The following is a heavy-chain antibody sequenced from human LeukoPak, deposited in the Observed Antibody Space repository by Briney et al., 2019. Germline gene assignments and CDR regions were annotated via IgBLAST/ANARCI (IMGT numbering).Heavy chain of an antibody. CDR1: GFSFNSYA. CDR2: ISGSGAST. V-gene: IGHV3-23*01. CDR3: ARDRTGTNDY. J-gene: IGHJ4*02. D-gene: IGHD1-1*01. Sequence: GGSLRLSCAASGFSFNSYAMSWVRQAPGKGLEWVSGISGSGASTYYADSVKGRFTISRDNSKNTLYLQMNSLRAEDTAVYYCARDRTGTNDYWGQGTLVTVSS.